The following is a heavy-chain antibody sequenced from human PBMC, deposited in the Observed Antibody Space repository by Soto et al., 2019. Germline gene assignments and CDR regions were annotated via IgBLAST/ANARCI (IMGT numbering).Heavy chain of an antibody. CDR3: ARGPLVDIEATGSPYYYFVMDV. CDR2: INAGNGNT. Sequence: ASVKDSCKAYGYTFTSYAMHWVRQAPGQRLEWMGWINAGNGNTKYSQKFQGRVTITRDTSASTAYMELSSLRSEDTAVYYCARGPLVDIEATGSPYYYFVMDVWGQGSTVTVSS. J-gene: IGHJ6*02. CDR1: GYTFTSYA. V-gene: IGHV1-3*01. D-gene: IGHD5-12*01.